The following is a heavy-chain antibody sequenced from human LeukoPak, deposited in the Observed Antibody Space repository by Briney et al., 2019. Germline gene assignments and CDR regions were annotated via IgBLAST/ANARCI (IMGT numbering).Heavy chain of an antibody. D-gene: IGHD3-10*01. CDR1: GFTFSSYG. CDR3: AKERSGSGSYYNSPPWYFDL. J-gene: IGHJ2*01. CDR2: ISYDGSNK. Sequence: GGSLRLSCAASGFTFSSYGMHWVRQAPGKGLEWVAVISYDGSNKYYADSVKGRFTISRDNSKNALYLQMNSLRAEDTAVYYCAKERSGSGSYYNSPPWYFDLWGRGTLVTVSS. V-gene: IGHV3-30*18.